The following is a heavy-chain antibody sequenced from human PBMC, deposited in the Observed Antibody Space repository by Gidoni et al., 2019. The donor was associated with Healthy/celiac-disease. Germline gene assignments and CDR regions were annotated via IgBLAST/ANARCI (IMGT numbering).Heavy chain of an antibody. J-gene: IGHJ3*02. CDR2: VSGSGGST. CDR1: GFTFSSYA. V-gene: IGHV3-23*01. D-gene: IGHD3-22*01. CDR3: AKFMIVVVIANDAFDI. Sequence: EVQLLESGGGLVQPGGSLRLSCAASGFTFSSYAMSWVLQAPGKGLAWVSAVSGSGGSTYYADSVKGRFTISRDNSKNTLYLQMNSLRAEDTAVYYCAKFMIVVVIANDAFDIWGQGTMVTVSS.